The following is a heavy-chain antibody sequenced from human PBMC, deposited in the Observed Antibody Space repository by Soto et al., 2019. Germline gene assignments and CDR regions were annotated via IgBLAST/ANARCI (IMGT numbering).Heavy chain of an antibody. V-gene: IGHV3-74*01. CDR3: ARSLPGTYGAFDL. CDR1: EFTFRSYW. J-gene: IGHJ3*01. D-gene: IGHD1-7*01. Sequence: GGSLRLCCAASEFTFRSYWMHWVRQSPGKGLVWVSRISGDGSSTNYADSVKGRFTISRDNAKNTVYLQIDSLRAEDTAVYYCARSLPGTYGAFDLWGQGTMVTV. CDR2: ISGDGSST.